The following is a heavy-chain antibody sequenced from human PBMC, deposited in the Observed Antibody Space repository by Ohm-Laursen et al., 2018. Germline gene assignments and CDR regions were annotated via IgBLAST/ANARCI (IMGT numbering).Heavy chain of an antibody. D-gene: IGHD2-2*01. CDR2: ISGSGGST. V-gene: IGHV3-23*01. CDR1: GFTFSSYA. J-gene: IGHJ2*01. Sequence: SLRLSCTASGFTFSSYAMSWVRQAPGKGLEWVSAISGSGGSTYYADSVKGRFTISRDNSKNTLYLQMNSLRAEDTAVYYCARSSTPAYFDLWGRGTLATVSS. CDR3: ARSSTPAYFDL.